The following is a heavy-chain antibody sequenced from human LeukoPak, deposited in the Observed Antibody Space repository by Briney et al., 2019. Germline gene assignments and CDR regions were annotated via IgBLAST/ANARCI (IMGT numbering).Heavy chain of an antibody. J-gene: IGHJ6*04. D-gene: IGHD2-2*01. CDR1: GYTFTSYG. Sequence: ASVKVSCKASGYTFTSYGISWVRQAPGQGLEWMGWISAYNGSTNYAQKLQGRVTMTTDTSASTAYMELRSLRSDDTAVYYCARDIVVVPAAPPPYYYYGMDVWGKGTTVTVSS. CDR2: ISAYNGST. V-gene: IGHV1-18*04. CDR3: ARDIVVVPAAPPPYYYYGMDV.